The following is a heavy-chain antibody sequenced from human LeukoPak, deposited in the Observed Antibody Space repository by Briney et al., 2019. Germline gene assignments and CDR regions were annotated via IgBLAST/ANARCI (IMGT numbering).Heavy chain of an antibody. D-gene: IGHD3-22*01. CDR1: GGSISSGDYY. CDR3: ARGHYYDSSGYYYPSYYFDY. V-gene: IGHV4-30-4*01. CDR2: IYYSGST. Sequence: SETLSLTCTVSGGSISSGDYYWGWIRQPPGKGLEWIGYIYYSGSTYYNPSLKSRVTISVDTSKNQFSLKLSSVTAADTAVYYCARGHYYDSSGYYYPSYYFDYWGQGTLVTVSS. J-gene: IGHJ4*02.